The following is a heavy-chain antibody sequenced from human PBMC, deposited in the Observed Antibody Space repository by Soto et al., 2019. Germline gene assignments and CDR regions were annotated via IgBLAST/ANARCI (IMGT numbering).Heavy chain of an antibody. CDR1: GYSFTSYW. CDR2: IYPGDSDT. J-gene: IGHJ6*02. V-gene: IGHV5-51*01. D-gene: IGHD6-13*01. Sequence: PGESLKISCKGSGYSFTSYWIGWVRQMPGKGLECMGIIYPGDSDTRYSPSFQGQVTISADKSISTAYLQWSSLKASDTAMYYCARTAAAGKYYCGMDVWGQGTTVTVSS. CDR3: ARTAAAGKYYCGMDV.